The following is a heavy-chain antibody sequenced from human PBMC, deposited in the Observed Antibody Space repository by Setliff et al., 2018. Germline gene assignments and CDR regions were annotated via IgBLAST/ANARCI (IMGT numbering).Heavy chain of an antibody. D-gene: IGHD6-19*01. CDR1: GFTFSNYW. V-gene: IGHV3-74*01. CDR2: INRDGSNI. J-gene: IGHJ4*02. Sequence: GGSLRLSCAASGFTFSNYWMHWVRQAPGKGLVWVSHINRDGSNIRYADSVKGRFTISRDIAKNTLYLQINSLRAEDTAVYYCAKAGSGWYGLGDYWGQGTLVTVSS. CDR3: AKAGSGWYGLGDY.